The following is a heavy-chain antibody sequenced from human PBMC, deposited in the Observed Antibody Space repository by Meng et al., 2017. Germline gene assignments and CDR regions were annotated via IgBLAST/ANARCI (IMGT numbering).Heavy chain of an antibody. Sequence: GESLKISCAASGFTFSSYAMSWVRQAPGKGLEWVSAISGSGGSTYYADSVKGRFIISRDNAKNSLYLQMDSLRVEDTAVYYCARESGSDCAFDMRGQGTMVTVSS. CDR2: ISGSGGST. CDR3: ARESGSDCAFDM. V-gene: IGHV3-23*01. D-gene: IGHD2-21*01. J-gene: IGHJ3*02. CDR1: GFTFSSYA.